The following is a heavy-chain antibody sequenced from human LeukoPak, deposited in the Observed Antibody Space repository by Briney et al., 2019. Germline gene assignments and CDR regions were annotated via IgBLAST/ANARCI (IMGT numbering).Heavy chain of an antibody. CDR1: GGSISSSSYY. CDR3: ARRRSSSWYEYYYYGMDV. Sequence: SETLSLTCTVSGGSISSSSYYWGWIRQPPGKGLEWIGSIYYCGSTYYNPYRKSRDTISVDTSKNQFSLKLSSVTAADTAVYYCARRRSSSWYEYYYYGMDVWGQGTTVTVSS. J-gene: IGHJ6*02. D-gene: IGHD6-13*01. CDR2: IYYCGST. V-gene: IGHV4-39*01.